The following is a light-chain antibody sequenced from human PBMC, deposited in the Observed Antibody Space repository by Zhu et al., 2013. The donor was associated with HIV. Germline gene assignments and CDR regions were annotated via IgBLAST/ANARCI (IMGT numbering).Light chain of an antibody. J-gene: IGKJ5*01. Sequence: EIVMTQSPGTLSVSPGERATLSCRASQRVSSDLAWYQQNPGQAPRLLIYGASSRATGIPARFSGSGSGTDFTLTISSLEPEDFAVYYCQQRNDWPITFGQGTRLEIK. V-gene: IGKV3-11*01. CDR2: GAS. CDR3: QQRNDWPIT. CDR1: QRVSSD.